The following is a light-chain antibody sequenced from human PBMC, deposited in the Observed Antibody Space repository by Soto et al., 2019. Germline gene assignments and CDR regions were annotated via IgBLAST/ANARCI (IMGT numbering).Light chain of an antibody. Sequence: QSVLTQPPSASGTPGQRVTISCSGSSSNIGSNTVNWYQQVPGTAPKLLIYSNNQRPSGVPDRYSGSKSGTSASLDISGLQSEDEADYYCAAWDATLNGLFGGGTKLTVL. J-gene: IGLJ2*01. V-gene: IGLV1-44*01. CDR3: AAWDATLNGL. CDR1: SSNIGSNT. CDR2: SNN.